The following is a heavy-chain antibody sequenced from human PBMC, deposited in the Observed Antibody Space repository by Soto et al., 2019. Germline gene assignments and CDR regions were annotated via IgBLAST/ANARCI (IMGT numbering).Heavy chain of an antibody. CDR3: ARRVGLAPVYDAFDI. V-gene: IGHV1-18*01. D-gene: IGHD2-8*01. Sequence: QGPLVQSGPEVKKPGASVKVSCKTSGYTFTTYGISWVRQAPGQRLEWMGWTYNGNTNYAQKCQGRVTMTTDTSTSTAYMELRSLRSDDTAVYYCARRVGLAPVYDAFDIWGHGTLVTVCS. CDR2: TYNGNT. J-gene: IGHJ3*02. CDR1: GYTFTTYG.